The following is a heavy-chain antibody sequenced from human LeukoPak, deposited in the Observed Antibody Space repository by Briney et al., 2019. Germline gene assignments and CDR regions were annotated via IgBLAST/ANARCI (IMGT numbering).Heavy chain of an antibody. J-gene: IGHJ6*03. V-gene: IGHV3-23*01. CDR1: GFTFSSYA. Sequence: PGGSLRLSCAASGFTFSSYAISWVRQAPGKGLEWVSAISGSGGSTYYADSVKGRFTISRDNSKNTLYLQMNSLRAEDTAVYYCAKDSDFWSGYYRASYYYMDVWGKGNTVTVSS. CDR3: AKDSDFWSGYYRASYYYMDV. D-gene: IGHD3-3*01. CDR2: ISGSGGST.